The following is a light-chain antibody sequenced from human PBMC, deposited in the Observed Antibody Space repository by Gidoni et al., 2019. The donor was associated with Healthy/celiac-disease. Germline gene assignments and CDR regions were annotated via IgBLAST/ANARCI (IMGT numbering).Light chain of an antibody. CDR2: DAS. V-gene: IGKV3-11*01. CDR1: QSVSSY. CDR3: QQRSNWPPLT. Sequence: EIVLTQSPATLSLSPGERATLTCRASQSVSSYLAWYQQKPGKAPRLLIYDASNRATGIPARFSGSGSGTDFTLPIRSLEPEDFAVYYFQQRSNWPPLTFGQGTKLEIK. J-gene: IGKJ2*01.